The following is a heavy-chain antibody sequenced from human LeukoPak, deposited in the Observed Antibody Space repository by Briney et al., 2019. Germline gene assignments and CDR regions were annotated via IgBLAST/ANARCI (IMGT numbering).Heavy chain of an antibody. D-gene: IGHD3-22*01. CDR2: IYYSGST. Sequence: SSETLSLTCTVSGGSISSYYWSWIRQPPGKGLEWIGYIYYSGSTNYNPSLKSRVTISVDTSKNQFSLKLSSVTAADTAVYYCARGGFYYDSSGYSLYYFDYWGQGTLVTVSS. V-gene: IGHV4-59*01. J-gene: IGHJ4*02. CDR1: GGSISSYY. CDR3: ARGGFYYDSSGYSLYYFDY.